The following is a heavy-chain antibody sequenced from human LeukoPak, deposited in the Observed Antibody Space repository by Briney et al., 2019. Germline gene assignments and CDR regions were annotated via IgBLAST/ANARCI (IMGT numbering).Heavy chain of an antibody. CDR3: AKLWGYSSALKDY. Sequence: GRSLRLSCAASGFTFSSYGMHWVRQAPGKGLEWVAVISYDGSNKYYADSVKGRFTISRDNSKNTLYLQMNSLRAEDTAVYYCAKLWGYSSALKDYWGQGTLVTVSS. V-gene: IGHV3-30*18. CDR2: ISYDGSNK. J-gene: IGHJ4*02. CDR1: GFTFSSYG. D-gene: IGHD6-19*01.